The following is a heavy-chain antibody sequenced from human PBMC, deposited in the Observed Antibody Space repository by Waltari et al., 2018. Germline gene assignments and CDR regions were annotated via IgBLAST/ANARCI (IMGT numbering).Heavy chain of an antibody. CDR1: GFSFSSYW. CDR3: ARDLNYETSGHYYDVLDI. J-gene: IGHJ3*02. V-gene: IGHV3-7*01. Sequence: EVQLVESGGGLVQPGGSLRLSCAASGFSFSSYWMTWVRQAPGKGLEWVANINEDGSLTYYVDSVKGRFSISRDNAKNSLSLQMNSLRAEDTAVYYCARDLNYETSGHYYDVLDIWGQGTMVTVSS. CDR2: INEDGSLT. D-gene: IGHD3-22*01.